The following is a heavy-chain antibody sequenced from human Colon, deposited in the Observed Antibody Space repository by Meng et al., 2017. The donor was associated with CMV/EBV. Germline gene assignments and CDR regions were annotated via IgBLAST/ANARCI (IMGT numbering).Heavy chain of an antibody. J-gene: IGHJ6*02. CDR2: IKQDGSEK. D-gene: IGHD3-10*01. CDR1: GFTFSSYW. Sequence: SCAASGFTFSSYWMSWVRQAPGKGLEWVANIKQDGSEKYYVDSVKGRFTISRDNAKNSLYLQMNSLRAEDMAVYYCARGESYPWARHEYYGLDVWGQGTTVTVSS. V-gene: IGHV3-7*04. CDR3: ARGESYPWARHEYYGLDV.